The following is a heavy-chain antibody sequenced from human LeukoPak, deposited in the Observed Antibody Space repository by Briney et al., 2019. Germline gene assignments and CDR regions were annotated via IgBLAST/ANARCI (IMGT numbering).Heavy chain of an antibody. D-gene: IGHD2-2*01. CDR2: ISSSSSYI. CDR3: ARDDIVVVPAAHFDY. Sequence: GGSLRLSCAASGFTFSSYSMNWVRQAPGKGLEWVSSISSSSSYIYYADSVKGRFTISRDNAKNSLYLQMNSLRAEDTAVYYCARDDIVVVPAAHFDYWGQGILVTVSS. V-gene: IGHV3-21*01. CDR1: GFTFSSYS. J-gene: IGHJ4*02.